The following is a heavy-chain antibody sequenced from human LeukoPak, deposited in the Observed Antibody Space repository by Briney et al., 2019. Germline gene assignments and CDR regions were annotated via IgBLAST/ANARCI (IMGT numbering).Heavy chain of an antibody. Sequence: GGSLRLSCAASGFTFSSYEMNWVRQAPGKGLEWVSYISSSGRTIYYADSVKGRFTISRDNAKNSLYLQMNSLRAEDTAVYYCARDITHYYDSSGYLRWGQGTLVTVSS. V-gene: IGHV3-48*03. D-gene: IGHD3-22*01. J-gene: IGHJ4*02. CDR1: GFTFSSYE. CDR3: ARDITHYYDSSGYLR. CDR2: ISSSGRTI.